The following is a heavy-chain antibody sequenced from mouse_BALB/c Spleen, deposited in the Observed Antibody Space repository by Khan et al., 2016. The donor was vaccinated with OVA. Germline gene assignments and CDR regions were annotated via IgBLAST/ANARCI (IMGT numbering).Heavy chain of an antibody. D-gene: IGHD1-1*02. CDR2: ILAGGST. Sequence: QVQLQESGPGLVAPSQSLSITCTVSGYSLTRYGVHWVRQPPAKGLEWLGLILAGGSTNYNCAFISRLSISIDNSKSHVFLIMYSLQTDDTAVYYCGGCKYSARYWGQGTTLTVSS. V-gene: IGHV2-9*02. J-gene: IGHJ2*01. CDR3: GGCKYSARY. CDR1: GYSLTRYG.